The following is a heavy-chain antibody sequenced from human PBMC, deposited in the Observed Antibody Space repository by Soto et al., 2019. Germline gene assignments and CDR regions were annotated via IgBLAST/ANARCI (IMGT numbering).Heavy chain of an antibody. V-gene: IGHV4-59*01. CDR3: ARLSYPVDPYPDY. D-gene: IGHD3-16*02. CDR2: IYYNGSP. J-gene: IGHJ4*02. CDR1: GGSISSYY. Sequence: PSETLSLTCTVSGGSISSYYWSWIRQPPGKGLEWIGYIYYNGSPNYNPSLKSRVTLSVDTSKNHFSLQLNSVTAADTAVYYCARLSYPVDPYPDYWGQGTLVTVSS.